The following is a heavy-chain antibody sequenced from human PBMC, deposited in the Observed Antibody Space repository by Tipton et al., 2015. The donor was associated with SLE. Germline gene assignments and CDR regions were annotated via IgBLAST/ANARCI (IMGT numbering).Heavy chain of an antibody. D-gene: IGHD3-9*01. V-gene: IGHV4-61*01. Sequence: TLSLTCTVSGGSIISGDSITSYYWSWVRQPPGKGLEWIGYINYSGNTNYNPSLKSRVTISVDTSKNQFSLKLSSVTAADTAVYYCARGHRHDQDSLTGLCQYDLDVWGQGTTVTVSS. CDR1: GGSIISGDSITSYY. J-gene: IGHJ6*02. CDR2: INYSGNT. CDR3: ARGHRHDQDSLTGLCQYDLDV.